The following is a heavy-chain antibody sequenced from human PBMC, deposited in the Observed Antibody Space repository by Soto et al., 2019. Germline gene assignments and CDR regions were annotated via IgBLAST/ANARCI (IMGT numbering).Heavy chain of an antibody. Sequence: GGSLRLSCAASGFTFSSYAMHWVRQAPGKGLEYVSAISSNGGSTYYANSVKGRFTISRDNSKNTRYLQMGSLRAEDMAVYYCARGLGVFGVVKVRNAFDIWGQGTMVTVSS. CDR2: ISSNGGST. CDR3: ARGLGVFGVVKVRNAFDI. J-gene: IGHJ3*02. V-gene: IGHV3-64*01. D-gene: IGHD3-3*01. CDR1: GFTFSSYA.